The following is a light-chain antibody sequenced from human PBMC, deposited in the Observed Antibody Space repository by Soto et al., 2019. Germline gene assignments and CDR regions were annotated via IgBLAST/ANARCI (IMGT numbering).Light chain of an antibody. V-gene: IGKV1-5*03. Sequence: DIQMTQSPSFLSASVGDRVTITCRASQSISSWLAWYQQKPGKAPKLLIYKASSLESGVPSRFSGSGSGTEFTLTISSLQSEDSAVYYCQQYENWPQLTFGGGTKVDIK. CDR1: QSISSW. CDR2: KAS. J-gene: IGKJ4*01. CDR3: QQYENWPQLT.